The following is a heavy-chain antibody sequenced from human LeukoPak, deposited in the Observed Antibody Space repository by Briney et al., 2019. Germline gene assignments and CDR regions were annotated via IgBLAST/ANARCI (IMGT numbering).Heavy chain of an antibody. CDR3: ARDRNGDGFAYFDY. V-gene: IGHV1-2*02. D-gene: IGHD5-24*01. CDR1: GYSFTDYL. CDR2: INPHSGGT. J-gene: IGHJ4*02. Sequence: VASVKVSYKASGYSFTDYLMHWVRQAPGQGLEWMGWINPHSGGTSSAQKFQGRVTMTSDTSISTTYMELSTLRSDDTAVYYCARDRNGDGFAYFDYWGQGTLVTV.